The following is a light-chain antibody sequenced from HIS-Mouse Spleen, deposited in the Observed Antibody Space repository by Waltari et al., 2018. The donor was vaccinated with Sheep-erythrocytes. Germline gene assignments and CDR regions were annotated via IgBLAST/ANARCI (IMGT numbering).Light chain of an antibody. Sequence: TQSPSSLSASVGDRVTITCRASQGISSALAWYQQKPGQSPQLLIYLGSNRASGVPDRFSGSGSGTDFTLKISRVEAEDVGVYYCMQALQTMYTFGQGTKLEIK. J-gene: IGKJ2*01. CDR2: LGS. CDR3: MQALQTMYT. CDR1: QGISSA. V-gene: IGKV2-28*01.